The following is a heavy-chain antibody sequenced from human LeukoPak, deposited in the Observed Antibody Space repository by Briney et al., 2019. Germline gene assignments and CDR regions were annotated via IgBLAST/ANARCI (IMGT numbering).Heavy chain of an antibody. CDR1: GGSISSRTYY. V-gene: IGHV4-39*01. Sequence: SETLSLTCTVSGGSISSRTYYWGWIRQPPGKGLEWIGTLYYSGSTYYNPSLKSRVNISVDTSKNQLFLKLSSVTAADTAVYYCARKGLRPLEWLSEYFFDYWGQGTLVSVAS. J-gene: IGHJ4*02. CDR3: ARKGLRPLEWLSEYFFDY. CDR2: LYYSGST. D-gene: IGHD3-3*01.